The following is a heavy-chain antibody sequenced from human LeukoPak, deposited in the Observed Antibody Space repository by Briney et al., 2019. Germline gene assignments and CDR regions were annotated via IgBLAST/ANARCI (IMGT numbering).Heavy chain of an antibody. CDR3: ASSSPTTIFGVVSYYFDY. V-gene: IGHV4-38-2*01. CDR2: IYRSGST. CDR1: GYSISSGYY. J-gene: IGHJ4*02. D-gene: IGHD3-3*01. Sequence: PSETLSLTCAVSGYSISSGYYWGWIRQPPGKGLEWIGSIYRSGSTYYNPSLKSRVTISVDTSKNQFSLKLSSVTAADTAVYYCASSSPTTIFGVVSYYFDYWGQGTLVTVPS.